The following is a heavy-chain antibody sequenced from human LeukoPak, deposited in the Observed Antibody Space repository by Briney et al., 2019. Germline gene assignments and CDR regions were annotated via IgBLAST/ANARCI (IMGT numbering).Heavy chain of an antibody. D-gene: IGHD3-22*01. J-gene: IGHJ4*02. CDR2: ISGSGGGT. V-gene: IGHV3-23*01. CDR3: AKYRGLRYYDD. Sequence: QPGGSLRLSCAASGFTVSTNYMNWVRQAPGKGLEWVSAISGSGGGTYYADYVKGRFTISRDNSKNTLYLQVNSLRAEDTAVYYCAKYRGLRYYDDWGQGTLVTVSS. CDR1: GFTVSTNY.